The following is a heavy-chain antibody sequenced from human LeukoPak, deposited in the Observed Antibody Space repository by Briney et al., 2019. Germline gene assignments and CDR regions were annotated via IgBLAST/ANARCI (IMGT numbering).Heavy chain of an antibody. CDR3: ARTRGLRWSYFDY. CDR1: GGSFSGYY. CDR2: VNHSGST. D-gene: IGHD4-23*01. Sequence: SETLSLTCAVYGGSFSGYYWSWIRQSPGKGLEWIGEVNHSGSTNYNPSLKSRVTISVDTSKNQFSLKLSSVTAADTAVYYCARTRGLRWSYFDYWGQGTLVTVSS. J-gene: IGHJ4*02. V-gene: IGHV4-34*01.